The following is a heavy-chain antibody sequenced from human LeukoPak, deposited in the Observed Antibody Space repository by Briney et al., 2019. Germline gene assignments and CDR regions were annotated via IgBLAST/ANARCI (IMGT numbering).Heavy chain of an antibody. CDR2: IYHSGST. V-gene: IGHV4-30-2*01. Sequence: PSQTLSLTCAVSGGSLSSGGYSWSWIRQPPGKGLEWIGYIYHSGSTYYNPSLKSRVTISVDRSKNQFSLKLSSVTAADTAVYYCARGDDCSSTSCYRSAFDIWGQGTMVTVSS. J-gene: IGHJ3*02. CDR1: GGSLSSGGYS. CDR3: ARGDDCSSTSCYRSAFDI. D-gene: IGHD2-2*02.